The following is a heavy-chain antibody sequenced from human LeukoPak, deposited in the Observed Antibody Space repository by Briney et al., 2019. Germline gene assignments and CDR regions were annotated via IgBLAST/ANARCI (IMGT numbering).Heavy chain of an antibody. CDR3: ARDGYNEGGWFDP. V-gene: IGHV3-7*01. J-gene: IGHJ5*02. D-gene: IGHD5-24*01. CDR1: GFTFSSYW. CDR2: IKQHGSEK. Sequence: GGSLRLSCAASGFTFSSYWMSWVRQAPGKGLEWVANIKQHGSEKYYVDSVRGRFTISRDNAKNSLYLQMNSLRVEDTAVYYCARDGYNEGGWFDPWGQGTLVIVSS.